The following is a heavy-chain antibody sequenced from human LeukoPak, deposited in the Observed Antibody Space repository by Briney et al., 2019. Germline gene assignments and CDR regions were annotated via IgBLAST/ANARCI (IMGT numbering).Heavy chain of an antibody. CDR2: ISGSGGST. V-gene: IGHV3-23*01. D-gene: IGHD3-10*01. J-gene: IGHJ4*02. Sequence: PWGSLRLSCAASGFTFSSYAMSWVRQAPGKGLEWVSAISGSGGSTYYADSVKGRFTISRDNSKNTLYLQMNSLRAEDTAVYYCAKGNYYYGSGSYPYWGQGTLVTVSS. CDR3: AKGNYYYGSGSYPY. CDR1: GFTFSSYA.